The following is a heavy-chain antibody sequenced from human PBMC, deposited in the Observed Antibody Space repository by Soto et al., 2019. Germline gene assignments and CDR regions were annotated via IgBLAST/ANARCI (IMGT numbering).Heavy chain of an antibody. Sequence: PSETLSRTCAVYGGSFSGYYWSWIRQPPGKGLEWIGEINHSGSTNYNPSLKSRVTISVDTSKNQFSLKLSSVTAADTAVYYCARGFFSFGSGYYGSGSYNWFDPWGQGTLVTVSS. CDR1: GGSFSGYY. CDR3: ARGFFSFGSGYYGSGSYNWFDP. D-gene: IGHD3-10*01. J-gene: IGHJ5*02. CDR2: INHSGST. V-gene: IGHV4-34*01.